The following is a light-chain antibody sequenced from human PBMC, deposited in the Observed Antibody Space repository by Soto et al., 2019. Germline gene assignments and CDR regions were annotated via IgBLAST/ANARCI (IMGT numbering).Light chain of an antibody. V-gene: IGKV3-20*01. CDR1: QSVSSSY. CDR3: QQYGSSPRK. J-gene: IGKJ1*01. CDR2: GAS. Sequence: EIVLTQSPGTLSLSPGERATLSCRASQSVSSSYLAWYQQKPGQAPRLLIYGASSRATGIPDRFSGSGSGKDFTLTISRLEPEDFAVYYCQQYGSSPRKFGQGPKVEIK.